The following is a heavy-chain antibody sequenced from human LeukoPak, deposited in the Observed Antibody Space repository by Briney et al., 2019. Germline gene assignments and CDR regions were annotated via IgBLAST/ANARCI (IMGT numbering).Heavy chain of an antibody. D-gene: IGHD5-18*01. CDR1: GGSISSGGYY. J-gene: IGHJ3*02. CDR3: ARGNTAMARGRDAFDI. Sequence: TLSLTCTVSGGSISSGGYYWSWIRQHPGKGLEWIGYIYYSGSTYYNPSLKSRVTISVDTSKNQFSLKLSSVTAADTAVYYCARGNTAMARGRDAFDIWGQGTMVTVPS. CDR2: IYYSGST. V-gene: IGHV4-31*03.